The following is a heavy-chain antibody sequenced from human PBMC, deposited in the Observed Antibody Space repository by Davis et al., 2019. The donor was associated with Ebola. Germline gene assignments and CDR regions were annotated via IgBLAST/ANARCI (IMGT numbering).Heavy chain of an antibody. J-gene: IGHJ4*02. CDR3: ARAPVEAPSRHYFDY. V-gene: IGHV4-30-4*08. CDR2: IYYSGSA. D-gene: IGHD2-2*01. Sequence: SETLSLTCTVSGGSISSGDYYWSWIRQPPGKGLEWIGYIYYSGSAYSNPSLKSRLTISIYTSKTQFSLRLSSVTAADTAVYFCARAPVEAPSRHYFDYWGQGIVVTVSS. CDR1: GGSISSGDYY.